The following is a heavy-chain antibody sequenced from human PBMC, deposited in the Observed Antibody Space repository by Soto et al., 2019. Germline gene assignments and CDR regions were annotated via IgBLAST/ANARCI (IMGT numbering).Heavy chain of an antibody. CDR2: ILYTGST. CDR1: GGSLTTNY. Sequence: QVQLQESGPGLVKPSETLSLPCSISGGSLTTNYWNWMRQSPGKGLEWIGYILYTGSTKYNPSLKSRATISVDTSKNQFSLNLRSVTAADTAIYYCARQQTFGGANDALDVWGQGTQVIVSA. D-gene: IGHD3-16*01. CDR3: ARQQTFGGANDALDV. J-gene: IGHJ3*01. V-gene: IGHV4-59*08.